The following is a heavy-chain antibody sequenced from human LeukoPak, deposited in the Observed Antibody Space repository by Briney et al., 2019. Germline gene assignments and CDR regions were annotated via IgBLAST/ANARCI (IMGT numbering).Heavy chain of an antibody. CDR1: GGSISSGGYS. CDR3: ARHVAILMAPFPNDAFDI. D-gene: IGHD5-24*01. J-gene: IGHJ3*02. CDR2: IYHSGST. V-gene: IGHV4-30-2*01. Sequence: SETLSLTCAVSGGSISSGGYSWSWIRQPPGKGLEWIGYIYHSGSTYYNPSLKSRVTISVDTSKNQFSLKLSSVTAADTAVYYCARHVAILMAPFPNDAFDIWGQGTMVTVSS.